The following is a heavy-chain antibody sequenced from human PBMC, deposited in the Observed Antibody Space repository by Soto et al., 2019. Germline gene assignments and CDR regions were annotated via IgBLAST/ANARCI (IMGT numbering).Heavy chain of an antibody. CDR1: GFTFSSYA. V-gene: IGHV3-30-3*01. CDR2: ISYDGSNK. Sequence: QVQLVESGGGVVQPGRSLRLSCAASGFTFSSYAMHWVRQAPGKGLEWVAVISYDGSNKYYADSVKGRFTISRDNSKNTLYLQMNSLRAEDTAVYYCARSGYSSSWYNWFDPWGQGTLVTVSS. D-gene: IGHD6-13*01. J-gene: IGHJ5*02. CDR3: ARSGYSSSWYNWFDP.